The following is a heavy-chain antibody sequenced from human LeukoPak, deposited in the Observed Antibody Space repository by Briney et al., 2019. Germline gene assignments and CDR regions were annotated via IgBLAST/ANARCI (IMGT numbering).Heavy chain of an antibody. CDR3: VRDQGDYGVSDF. CDR1: GGTFSSYA. V-gene: IGHV1-69*13. J-gene: IGHJ4*02. CDR2: IIPIFGTA. D-gene: IGHD4-17*01. Sequence: GASVKVSCKASGGTFSSYAINWVRQAPGQGLEWMGGIIPIFGTANYAQKFQGRVTFTADESTSTAYMELSSLRSEDTALYYCVRDQGDYGVSDFWGRGTLVTVSS.